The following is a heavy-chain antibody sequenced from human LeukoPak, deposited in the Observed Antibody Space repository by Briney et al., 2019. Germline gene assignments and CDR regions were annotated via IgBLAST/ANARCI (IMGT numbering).Heavy chain of an antibody. V-gene: IGHV3-33*08. Sequence: GGSLRLSCAASGFTFSSYSMNWVRQAPGKGLEWVAVIWYDGSNKYYADSVKGRFTISRDNSKNTLYLQMNSLRAEDTAVYYCARGIAAAGTSSSDAFDIWGQGTMVTVSS. CDR2: IWYDGSNK. CDR3: ARGIAAAGTSSSDAFDI. D-gene: IGHD6-13*01. CDR1: GFTFSSYS. J-gene: IGHJ3*02.